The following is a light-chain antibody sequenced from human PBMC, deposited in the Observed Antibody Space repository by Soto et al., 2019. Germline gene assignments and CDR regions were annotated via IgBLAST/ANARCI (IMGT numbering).Light chain of an antibody. Sequence: EIVMTQSPATLSVSPGDRATLSCRASQSVSSNLAWYQQKPGHAPRLLIYGASTRATGIPSRFSGSGSGTEFMSTISSLLSEDFAVYYCQQYNNWPTWTFGQGTKVEIK. CDR3: QQYNNWPTWT. J-gene: IGKJ1*01. CDR2: GAS. CDR1: QSVSSN. V-gene: IGKV3-15*01.